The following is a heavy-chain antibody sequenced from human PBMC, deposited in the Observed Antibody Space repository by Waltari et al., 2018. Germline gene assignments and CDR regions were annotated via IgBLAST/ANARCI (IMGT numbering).Heavy chain of an antibody. Sequence: QVQLQESGPRLVKPPETLSLTCDVSGYAINSGFYWGWFRQAPEKGLEWIATIHHDGTTFYNPSLTSRVTTSMDTSKNQISLKLKSVTAADTAVYYCTRQTLGYCTSAACRRLEAWGQGTLVTVSS. V-gene: IGHV4-38-2*01. D-gene: IGHD2-8*02. CDR2: IHHDGTT. CDR3: TRQTLGYCTSAACRRLEA. J-gene: IGHJ5*02. CDR1: GYAINSGFY.